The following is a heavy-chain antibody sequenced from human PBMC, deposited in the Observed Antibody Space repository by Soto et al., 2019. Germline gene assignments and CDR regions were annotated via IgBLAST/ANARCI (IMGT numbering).Heavy chain of an antibody. J-gene: IGHJ4*02. Sequence: QVQLQQWGAGLLKPSETLSLTCAVYGGSFSGYYWSWIRQPPGKGLEWIGEINHSGSTNYNPSLKSRVTISVDTSKNQFPLKLSSVTAADTAVYYCARPGYCSSTSCYHYFYYWGQGTLVAVSS. D-gene: IGHD2-2*01. CDR2: INHSGST. V-gene: IGHV4-34*01. CDR1: GGSFSGYY. CDR3: ARPGYCSSTSCYHYFYY.